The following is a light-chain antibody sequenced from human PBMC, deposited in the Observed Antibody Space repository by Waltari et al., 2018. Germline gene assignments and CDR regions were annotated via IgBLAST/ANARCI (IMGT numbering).Light chain of an antibody. J-gene: IGKJ1*01. CDR2: GAS. Sequence: EIVLTQSPGTLSLSPGERATLACRASQEVGSSCLAWYQQKRGQAPRLLLYGASNRATDIPDRFGGSGCGTGFTLTISRVAAEDFALYYGQQYGTSRTFGQGTKVAI. CDR1: QEVGSSC. V-gene: IGKV3-20*01. CDR3: QQYGTSRT.